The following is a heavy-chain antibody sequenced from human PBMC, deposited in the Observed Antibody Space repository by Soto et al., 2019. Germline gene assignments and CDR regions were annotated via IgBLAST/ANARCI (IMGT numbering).Heavy chain of an antibody. V-gene: IGHV1-46*01. CDR1: GYTFTAYH. CDR2: INPSLGRA. D-gene: IGHD1-26*01. CDR3: ARAPYSYTSRFFDS. Sequence: ASVKVSCKASGYTFTAYHMHWVRQAPGQGLEWMGIINPSLGRANYALKFQDRVAMTWDTSTSTVYMELTSLRSDDTAVYYCARAPYSYTSRFFDSWGQGTMVTVSS. J-gene: IGHJ4*02.